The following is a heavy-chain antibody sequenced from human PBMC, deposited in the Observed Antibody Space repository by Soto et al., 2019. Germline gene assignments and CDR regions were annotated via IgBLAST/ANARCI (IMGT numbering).Heavy chain of an antibody. D-gene: IGHD5-12*01. Sequence: EVQLVESGGGLVQPGRSLRLSCAASGFTFDDYAMHWVRQAPGKGLEWVSGISWNSGSIGYADSVKGRFTISRDNAKNSLYLQMNSLRAEDTALYYCAKDSRGVVATDFDYWSQGTLVTVSS. CDR2: ISWNSGSI. CDR3: AKDSRGVVATDFDY. J-gene: IGHJ4*02. CDR1: GFTFDDYA. V-gene: IGHV3-9*01.